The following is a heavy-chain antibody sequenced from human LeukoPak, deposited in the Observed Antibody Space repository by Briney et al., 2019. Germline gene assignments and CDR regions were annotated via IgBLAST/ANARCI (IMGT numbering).Heavy chain of an antibody. D-gene: IGHD6-19*01. CDR1: GFTFSSYA. CDR3: ARVGVAVAGTY. CDR2: ISYDGSNK. V-gene: IGHV3-30*04. J-gene: IGHJ4*02. Sequence: GGSLRLSCAASGFTFSSYAMHWVRQAPGKGLEWVAVISYDGSNKYYADSVKGRFTTSRDNSKNTLYLQMNSLRAEDTAVYYCARVGVAVAGTYWGQGTLVTVSS.